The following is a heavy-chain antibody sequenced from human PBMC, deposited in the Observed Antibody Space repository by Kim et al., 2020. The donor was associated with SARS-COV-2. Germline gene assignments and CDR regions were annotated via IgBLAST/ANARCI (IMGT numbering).Heavy chain of an antibody. Sequence: GGSLRLSCAASGFTFDDYAMHWVRQAPGKGLEWVSGISWNSGSIGYADSVKGRFTISRDNAKNSLYLQMNSLRAEDTALYYCAKAPGSGNPKYFQHWGQGTLVTVSS. D-gene: IGHD3-10*01. V-gene: IGHV3-9*01. CDR1: GFTFDDYA. CDR2: ISWNSGSI. CDR3: AKAPGSGNPKYFQH. J-gene: IGHJ1*01.